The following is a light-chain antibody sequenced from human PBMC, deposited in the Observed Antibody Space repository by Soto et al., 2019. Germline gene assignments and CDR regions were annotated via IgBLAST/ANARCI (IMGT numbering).Light chain of an antibody. V-gene: IGKV3-15*01. CDR3: QQYYNWPPLT. CDR1: QSVSSD. CDR2: DAS. Sequence: DIVMTQSPATLSVSPGERATLSCRASQSVSSDLAWYQQKVGQAPRLLIYDASTRATGIPARFSGSGSGTDFTLTISSLQSEDFAVYYCQQYYNWPPLTFGGGNKVEIK. J-gene: IGKJ4*01.